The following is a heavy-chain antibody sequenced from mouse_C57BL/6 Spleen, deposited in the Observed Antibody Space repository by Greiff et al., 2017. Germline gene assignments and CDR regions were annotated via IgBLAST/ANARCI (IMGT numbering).Heavy chain of an antibody. CDR3: AITDYGSSYGDY. CDR2: IYPGDGDT. Sequence: QVQLQQSGPELVKPGASVKISCKASGYAFSSSWMNWVKQRPGKGLEWIGRIYPGDGDTNYNGKFKGKATLTADKSSSTAYMQLSSLTSEDSAVYFCAITDYGSSYGDYWGQGTTLTVSS. CDR1: GYAFSSSW. J-gene: IGHJ2*01. V-gene: IGHV1-82*01. D-gene: IGHD1-1*01.